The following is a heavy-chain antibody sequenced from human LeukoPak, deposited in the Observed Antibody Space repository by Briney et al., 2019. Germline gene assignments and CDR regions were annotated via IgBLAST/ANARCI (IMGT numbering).Heavy chain of an antibody. CDR3: ARGLARITIFGVVIAQPYFDY. CDR2: INHSGST. CDR1: GGSFSGYY. J-gene: IGHJ4*02. D-gene: IGHD3-3*01. V-gene: IGHV4-34*01. Sequence: PSETLSLTCAVYGGSFSGYYWSWIRQPPGKGLEWIGEINHSGSTNYNPSLKSRVTISVDTSKNQFSLKLSSVTAADTAVYYCARGLARITIFGVVIAQPYFDYWGQGTLVTVSS.